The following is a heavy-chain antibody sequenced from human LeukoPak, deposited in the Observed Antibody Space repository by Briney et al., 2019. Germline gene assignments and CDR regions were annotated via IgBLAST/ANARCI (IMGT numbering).Heavy chain of an antibody. J-gene: IGHJ5*02. Sequence: TPSETLSLTCTVSGCSIISSSYNWGWIRQPPGKGLEWIGTIYYSGTTYYNPSLKTRVTISVDTSKNEFSLKVNSVTAADTALYYCARQPTGFPNWFDPWGQGTRVTVSS. CDR2: IYYSGTT. D-gene: IGHD2-8*02. CDR3: ARQPTGFPNWFDP. CDR1: GCSIISSSYN. V-gene: IGHV4-39*01.